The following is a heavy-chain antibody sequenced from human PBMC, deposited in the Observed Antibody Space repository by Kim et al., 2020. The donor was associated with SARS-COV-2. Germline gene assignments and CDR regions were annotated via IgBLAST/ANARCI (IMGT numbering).Heavy chain of an antibody. CDR3: ARDGTANYYYGMYV. J-gene: IGHJ6*02. CDR1: GFTFSSYA. Sequence: GGSLRLSCAASGFTFSSYAMHWVRQAPGKGLEWVAVISYDGSNKYYADSVKGRFTISRDNSKNTLYLQMNSLRAEDTAVYYCARDGTANYYYGMYVWGQGTTVTVSS. V-gene: IGHV3-30*04. CDR2: ISYDGSNK. D-gene: IGHD6-13*01.